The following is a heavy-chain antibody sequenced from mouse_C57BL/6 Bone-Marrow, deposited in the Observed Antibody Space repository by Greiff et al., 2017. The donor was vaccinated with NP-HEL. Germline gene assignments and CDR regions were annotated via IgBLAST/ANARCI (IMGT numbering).Heavy chain of an antibody. Sequence: EVKLMESGGGLVKPGGSLKLSCAASGFTFSSYAMSWVRQTPEKRLEWVATISDGCSYTYYPDNVKGRFTISRDNAKNNLYLQKSHLKSENTAMYYCAKGYSNYLYWYFDVWGTGTTVTVSS. CDR3: AKGYSNYLYWYFDV. CDR1: GFTFSSYA. V-gene: IGHV5-4*03. J-gene: IGHJ1*03. CDR2: ISDGCSYT. D-gene: IGHD2-5*01.